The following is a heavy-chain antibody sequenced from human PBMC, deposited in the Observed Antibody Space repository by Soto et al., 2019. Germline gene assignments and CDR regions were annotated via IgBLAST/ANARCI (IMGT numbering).Heavy chain of an antibody. Sequence: QVQLVQSGAEVRKPGASVKVSCKASGYTFTTYGISWVRQAPGQGLEWMGWISGYDGHTKYAQKFQGRMIMTTDTSTSTVYRDLRSLRSDDTAVYYCAREGEMPYYYYGLDVWGQGTTVTVSS. D-gene: IGHD3-16*01. CDR1: GYTFTTYG. CDR2: ISGYDGHT. V-gene: IGHV1-18*01. J-gene: IGHJ6*02. CDR3: AREGEMPYYYYGLDV.